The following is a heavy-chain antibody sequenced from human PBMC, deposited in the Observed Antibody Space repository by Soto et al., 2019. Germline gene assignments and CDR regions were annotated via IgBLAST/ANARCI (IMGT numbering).Heavy chain of an antibody. D-gene: IGHD3-16*02. J-gene: IGHJ3*01. Sequence: GGSLRLSCASSGFTLIMSAVNLVGQAPLKGLEWVSYISDSGDRTYYADSVKGRFTISRDRSKNTVSLQMDSLRAEDTAVYYCAKDRGIIVKAGDAFDVWGQGTKVTVSS. CDR2: ISDSGDRT. CDR1: GFTLIMSA. CDR3: AKDRGIIVKAGDAFDV. V-gene: IGHV3-23*01.